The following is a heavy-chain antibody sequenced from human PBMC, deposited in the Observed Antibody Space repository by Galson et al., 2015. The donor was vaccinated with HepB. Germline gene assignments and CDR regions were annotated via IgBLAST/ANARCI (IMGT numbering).Heavy chain of an antibody. D-gene: IGHD7-27*01. CDR1: GFTFSSYW. V-gene: IGHV3-74*01. CDR2: INNDGSTT. J-gene: IGHJ3*02. Sequence: SLRLSCAASGFTFSSYWMHWVRQAPGKGLVWVSRINNDGSTTAYADSLRGRFTISRDNARNMVYLHMNNLRPDDTAVYFCARDFWGVRAFVTWGQGTMVTVSS. CDR3: ARDFWGVRAFVT.